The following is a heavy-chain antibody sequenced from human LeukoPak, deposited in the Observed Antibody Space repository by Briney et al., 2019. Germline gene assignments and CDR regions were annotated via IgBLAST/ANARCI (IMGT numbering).Heavy chain of an antibody. CDR1: GFTFSDFY. CDR3: AGRAMWELPLSY. D-gene: IGHD1-26*01. J-gene: IGHJ4*02. Sequence: QSGGSLRLSCAASGFTFSDFYMSWIRQAPGKGLEWLSYISSSGSTIYYADSVKGRFTISRDNAKNSVYLQMNSLRAEDTAVYYCAGRAMWELPLSYWGQGTLVTVSS. V-gene: IGHV3-11*01. CDR2: ISSSGSTI.